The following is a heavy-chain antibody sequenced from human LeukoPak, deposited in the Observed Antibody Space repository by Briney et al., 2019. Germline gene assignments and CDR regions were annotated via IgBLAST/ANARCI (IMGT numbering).Heavy chain of an antibody. V-gene: IGHV4-59*01. CDR2: IYYSGST. D-gene: IGHD6-19*01. J-gene: IGHJ3*02. Sequence: SETLSLTCTVSGGSISSYYWSWIRQPPGKGLEWIGYIYYSGSTNYIPSLKSRVTISVDTSKNQFSLKLSSVTAADTAVYYCARGAEFKQWLYLEDAFNIWGQGQWSPSLQ. CDR3: ARGAEFKQWLYLEDAFNI. CDR1: GGSISSYY.